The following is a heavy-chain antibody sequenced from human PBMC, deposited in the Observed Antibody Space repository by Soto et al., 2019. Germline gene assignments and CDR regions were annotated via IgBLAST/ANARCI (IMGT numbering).Heavy chain of an antibody. CDR1: GGSLTSYY. Sequence: QVQLQESGPGLVKPSETLSLTCTVSGGSLTSYYWSWIRQPPGKGLEWIGFIYYTGIARYNPSLKSIVTISVDTSKNHFSLKLTSVTAADTAIYYCAGRIVSTETFDYWGQGTLVTVSS. J-gene: IGHJ4*02. V-gene: IGHV4-59*08. CDR3: AGRIVSTETFDY. CDR2: IYYTGIA. D-gene: IGHD5-12*01.